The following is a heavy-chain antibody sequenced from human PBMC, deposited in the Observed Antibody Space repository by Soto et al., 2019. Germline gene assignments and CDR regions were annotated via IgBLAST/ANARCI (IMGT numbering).Heavy chain of an antibody. D-gene: IGHD5-18*01. V-gene: IGHV3-30-3*01. CDR3: ARDFSKRWLQLSFDY. CDR1: GFTFSSYA. J-gene: IGHJ4*02. CDR2: ISYDGSNK. Sequence: XVSLLLSGAASGFTFSSYAMHWVRQAPGKGLEWVAVISYDGSNKYYADSVKGRFTISRDNSKNTLYLQMNSLRAEDTAVYYCARDFSKRWLQLSFDYWGQGTLVTVSS.